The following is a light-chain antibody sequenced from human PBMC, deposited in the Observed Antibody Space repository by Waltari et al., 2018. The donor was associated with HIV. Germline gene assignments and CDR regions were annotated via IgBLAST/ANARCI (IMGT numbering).Light chain of an antibody. V-gene: IGKV4-1*01. Sequence: DIVMTQSPESLPVSLGERASINCKSSQSLLYTSNNKNFLAWYQQKPVKPPKLLIYWAFTREAGGPDRFSGSGSGTDFTLTISGLQADDVAIYYCQQYYTTPLTFGGGTKVEI. CDR1: QSLLYTSNNKNF. J-gene: IGKJ4*01. CDR3: QQYYTTPLT. CDR2: WAF.